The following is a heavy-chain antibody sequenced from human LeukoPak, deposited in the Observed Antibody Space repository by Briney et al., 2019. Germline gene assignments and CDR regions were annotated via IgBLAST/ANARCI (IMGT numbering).Heavy chain of an antibody. D-gene: IGHD6-13*01. V-gene: IGHV4-31*03. CDR2: IYYSGST. CDR3: ASASSWYRALDY. Sequence: SETLSLTCTVSGGSIRSGGYYWSWIRQHPGKGLEWIGYIYYSGSTYYNPSLKSRVTISVDTSKNQFSLKLSSVTAADTAVYYCASASSWYRALDYWGQGTLVTVSS. CDR1: GGSIRSGGYY. J-gene: IGHJ4*02.